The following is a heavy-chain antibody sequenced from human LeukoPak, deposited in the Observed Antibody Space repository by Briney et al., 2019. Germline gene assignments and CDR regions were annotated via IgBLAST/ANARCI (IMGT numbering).Heavy chain of an antibody. CDR3: ARRVIVGAGLSGFDP. Sequence: SETLSLTCTVSGYSISSGYYWGWIRQPPGKGLEWTGSIDHSGSTYYNPSLKSRVTISVDTSKNQSSLKLSSVTAADTAVYYCARRVIVGAGLSGFDPWGQGTLVTVSS. J-gene: IGHJ5*02. CDR1: GYSISSGYY. CDR2: IDHSGST. D-gene: IGHD1-26*01. V-gene: IGHV4-38-2*02.